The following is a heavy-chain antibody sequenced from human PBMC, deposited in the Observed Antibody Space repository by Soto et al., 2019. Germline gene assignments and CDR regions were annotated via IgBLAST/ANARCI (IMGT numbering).Heavy chain of an antibody. CDR3: ARGYTSSRNPGILDY. J-gene: IGHJ4*02. Sequence: ASVQVSCKASGYRFTSSGFSWVRQAPGQGLEWMGWMNPNSGRTVYSQKFQGRVTMTMNTSISTAYMELSSLKSGDTALYFCARGYTSSRNPGILDYWGQGTLGTGS. V-gene: IGHV1-8*02. CDR2: MNPNSGRT. D-gene: IGHD2-2*01. CDR1: GYRFTSSG.